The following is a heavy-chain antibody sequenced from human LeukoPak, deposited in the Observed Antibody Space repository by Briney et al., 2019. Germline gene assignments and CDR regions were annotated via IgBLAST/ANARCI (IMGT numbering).Heavy chain of an antibody. Sequence: RGSLRLSCAASGFTFRSYWMSWVRQAPGKGREWVANINQVGSVKYYVDSVKGRFTISRDDAKNSLYVQMNSLRDEDTAVYYCARVGYSGWYLEYWGQGTLVTVSS. CDR2: INQVGSVK. V-gene: IGHV3-7*01. J-gene: IGHJ4*02. CDR3: ARVGYSGWYLEY. CDR1: GFTFRSYW. D-gene: IGHD5-12*01.